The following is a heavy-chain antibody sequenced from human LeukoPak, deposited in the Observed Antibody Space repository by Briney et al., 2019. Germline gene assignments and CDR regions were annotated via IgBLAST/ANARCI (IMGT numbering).Heavy chain of an antibody. CDR2: ISYDGSNK. D-gene: IGHD2-2*01. CDR3: ARGAQHYFDY. CDR1: GFTFSSYA. V-gene: IGHV3-30*04. Sequence: PGRSLRLSCAASGFTFSSYAMHWVRQAPGKGLEWVAVISYDGSNKYHADSVKGRFTISRDNSKNTLYLQMNSLRAEDTAVYYCARGAQHYFDYWGQGTLVTVSS. J-gene: IGHJ4*02.